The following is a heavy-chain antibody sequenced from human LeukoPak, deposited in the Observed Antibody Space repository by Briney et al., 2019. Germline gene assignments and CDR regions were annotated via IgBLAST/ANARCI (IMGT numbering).Heavy chain of an antibody. Sequence: ASVRVSCKVSGYTFTDYYMHWVQQAPGKGLEWMGLVDPEDGETIYAEKFQGRVTITADTSTETAYMELSSLRSEDTAVYYRATRAARGPVGYYYMDVWGKGTTVTVSS. V-gene: IGHV1-69-2*01. D-gene: IGHD6-6*01. CDR3: ATRAARGPVGYYYMDV. J-gene: IGHJ6*03. CDR2: VDPEDGET. CDR1: GYTFTDYY.